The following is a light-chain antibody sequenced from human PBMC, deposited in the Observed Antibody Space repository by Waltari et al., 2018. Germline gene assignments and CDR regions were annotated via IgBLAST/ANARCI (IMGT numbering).Light chain of an antibody. V-gene: IGKV1-9*01. CDR1: QGINSY. CDR3: QQLNSYPFT. J-gene: IGKJ3*01. CDR2: AAS. Sequence: DIQLTPSPSFLSASVGDRVTITCRASQGINSYFAWYQQKPGIAPTLLIYAASTLQTGVPSRFSGTESGTEFTLTISSLQPEDFATYYCQQLNSYPFTFGPGTTVAIK.